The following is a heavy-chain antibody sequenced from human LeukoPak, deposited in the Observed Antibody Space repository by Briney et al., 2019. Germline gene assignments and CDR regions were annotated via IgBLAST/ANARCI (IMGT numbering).Heavy chain of an antibody. J-gene: IGHJ4*02. CDR2: INSHSGGT. CDR1: GYTFTGYY. D-gene: IGHD6-13*01. V-gene: IGHV1-2*02. CDR3: ARYTVTGAGSPFDY. Sequence: ASVKVSCKASGYTFTGYYVHWVRQAPGQGLEWMGWINSHSGGTDYAHKFQGRVTMTRDTSISTAYMELSRLKSDDTAVYYCARYTVTGAGSPFDYWGQGTLVTVSS.